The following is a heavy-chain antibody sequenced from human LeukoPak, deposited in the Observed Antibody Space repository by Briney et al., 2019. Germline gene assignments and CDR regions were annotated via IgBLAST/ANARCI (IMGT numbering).Heavy chain of an antibody. D-gene: IGHD2-15*01. CDR3: ARVSEDCSGGSCYSGLDY. V-gene: IGHV1-8*01. Sequence: GASVKVSCKASGYTFTSYDINWVRQATGQGLEWMGRMNPNSGNTGYAQKFQGRVTMTRNTSISTAYMELSSLRSEDTAVYYCARVSEDCSGGSCYSGLDYWGQGTLVTVSS. CDR2: MNPNSGNT. J-gene: IGHJ4*02. CDR1: GYTFTSYD.